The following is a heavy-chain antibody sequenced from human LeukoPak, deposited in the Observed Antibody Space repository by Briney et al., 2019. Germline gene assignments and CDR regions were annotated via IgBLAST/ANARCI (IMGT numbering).Heavy chain of an antibody. D-gene: IGHD5-18*01. CDR1: GFTFSSYS. Sequence: GGSLRLSCAASGFTFSSYSMNWVRQAPGKGLEWVAVISYDGSNKYYADSVKGRFTISRDNSKNTLYLQMNSLRAEDTAVYYCARDQPPSYGHGWGQGTLVTVSS. J-gene: IGHJ4*02. CDR2: ISYDGSNK. V-gene: IGHV3-30*03. CDR3: ARDQPPSYGHG.